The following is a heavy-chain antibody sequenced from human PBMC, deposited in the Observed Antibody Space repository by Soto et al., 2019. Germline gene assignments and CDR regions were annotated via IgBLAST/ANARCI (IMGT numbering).Heavy chain of an antibody. J-gene: IGHJ6*02. CDR3: AAGRDGYNYYYYYGMDV. V-gene: IGHV1-58*01. D-gene: IGHD5-12*01. Sequence: SVKVSCKASGFTFTSSAVQWVRQARGQRLEWIGWIVVGSGNTNYAQKFQERVTITRDMSTSTAYMELSSLRSEDTAVYYCAAGRDGYNYYYYYGMDVWGQGTTVTVSS. CDR2: IVVGSGNT. CDR1: GFTFTSSA.